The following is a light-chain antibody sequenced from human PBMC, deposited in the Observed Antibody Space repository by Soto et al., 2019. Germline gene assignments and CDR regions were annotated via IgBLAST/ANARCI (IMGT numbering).Light chain of an antibody. CDR2: DAS. J-gene: IGKJ4*01. V-gene: IGKV1-5*01. CDR1: QSISSW. Sequence: DIQMTQSPSTLSASVGDRVTITCRASQSISSWLAWYQQKPGKAPKLLIYDASSMESGVPSRFSGSGSGTEFTLTISSLQPDDFATYYCQQYNSFPLNFGGGTKVEIK. CDR3: QQYNSFPLN.